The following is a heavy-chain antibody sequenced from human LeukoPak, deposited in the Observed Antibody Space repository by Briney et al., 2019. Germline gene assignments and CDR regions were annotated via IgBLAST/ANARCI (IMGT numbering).Heavy chain of an antibody. V-gene: IGHV3-66*01. D-gene: IGHD3-9*01. CDR1: GFTVSSNY. CDR2: IYSGGST. J-gene: IGHJ4*02. CDR3: ARDDILTGPYSQDY. Sequence: GGSLRLSCAASGFTVSSNYMSWVRQAPGKGLEWVSVIYSGGSTYYADSVKGRFTISRDNSKNTLYLQMNSLRAEDTAVYYCARDDILTGPYSQDYWGQGTLVTVSS.